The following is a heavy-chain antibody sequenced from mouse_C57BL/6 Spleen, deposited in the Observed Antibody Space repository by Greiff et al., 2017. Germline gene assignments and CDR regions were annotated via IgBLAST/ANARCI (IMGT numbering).Heavy chain of an antibody. V-gene: IGHV1-59*01. CDR3: ARGPTTPGYFDY. CDR1: GYTFTSYW. D-gene: IGHD6-1*01. CDR2: IDPSDSYT. J-gene: IGHJ2*01. Sequence: QVQLQQSGAELVRPGTSVKLSCKASGYTFTSYWMHWVKQRPGQGLEWIGVIDPSDSYTNYNQKFKGKATLTVDTSSSTAYMQLSSLTSEDSAVYYCARGPTTPGYFDYWGQGTTLTVSS.